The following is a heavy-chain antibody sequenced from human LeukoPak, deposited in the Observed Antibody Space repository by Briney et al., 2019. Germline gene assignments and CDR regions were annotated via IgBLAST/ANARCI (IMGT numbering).Heavy chain of an antibody. CDR2: IYSSGST. J-gene: IGHJ4*02. CDR1: GGSINTNY. Sequence: SETLSLTCTVSGGSINTNYWSWIRQPPGKGLEWIGYIYSSGSTSYNPSLKSRVTISVDTSKTQFSLKLSSVTAADTAVYYCTRQKSGTTADYWGQGTLVTVSS. CDR3: TRQKSGTTADY. V-gene: IGHV4-59*08. D-gene: IGHD1-7*01.